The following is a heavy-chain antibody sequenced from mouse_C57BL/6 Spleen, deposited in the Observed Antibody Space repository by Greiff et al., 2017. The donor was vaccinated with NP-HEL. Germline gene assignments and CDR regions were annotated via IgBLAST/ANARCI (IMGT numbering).Heavy chain of an antibody. V-gene: IGHV1-82*01. J-gene: IGHJ2*01. CDR2: IYPGDGDT. D-gene: IGHD1-1*01. CDR1: GYAFSSSW. Sequence: QVQLKQSGPELVKPGASVKISCKASGYAFSSSWMNWVKQRPGKGLEWIGRIYPGDGDTNYNGKFKGKATLTADKSSSTAYMQLSSLTSEDSAVYFCARERGLYYGSPYYFDYWGQGTTLTVSS. CDR3: ARERGLYYGSPYYFDY.